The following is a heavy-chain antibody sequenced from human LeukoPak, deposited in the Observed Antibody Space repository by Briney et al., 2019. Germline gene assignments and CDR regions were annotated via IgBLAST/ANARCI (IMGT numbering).Heavy chain of an antibody. CDR3: TRDIAGSGTAMDV. V-gene: IGHV3-13*01. J-gene: IGHJ6*03. CDR1: GFTFRTYD. Sequence: PGGSLRLSCAASGFTFRTYDMHWVRQVSGEGLEWVATIGTTGDTYYAGSVKGRFTISRGDGKNSLFLQMNSLRAGDTAAYYCTRDIAGSGTAMDVWGKGTTVTVSS. D-gene: IGHD2-15*01. CDR2: IGTTGDT.